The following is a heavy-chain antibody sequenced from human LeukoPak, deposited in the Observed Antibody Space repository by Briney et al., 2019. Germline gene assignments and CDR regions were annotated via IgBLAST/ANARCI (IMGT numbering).Heavy chain of an antibody. CDR1: GYTITDYY. V-gene: IGHV1-2*02. CDR2: INPNSGAT. CDR3: ARAISPSSPLFEY. D-gene: IGHD2-2*01. Sequence: GASVKVSCKASGYTITDYYLHWVRQAPGQGLEWMGWINPNSGATNDAQKFQGRLTVTRDMSISTAYMELSSLRSDDTAVYYCARAISPSSPLFEYWGQGTLLTVSS. J-gene: IGHJ4*02.